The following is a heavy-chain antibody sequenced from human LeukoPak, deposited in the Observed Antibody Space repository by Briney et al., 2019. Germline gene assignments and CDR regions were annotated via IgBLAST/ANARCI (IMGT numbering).Heavy chain of an antibody. D-gene: IGHD5-18*01. CDR2: ISAYNGNT. CDR3: ARNRRGYSYGPVDY. J-gene: IGHJ4*02. CDR1: GYTFTSYG. V-gene: IGHV1-18*01. Sequence: GASVKVSCKASGYTFTSYGISWVRQAPGQGLEWMGWISAYNGNTNYAQKLQGRVTMTTDTSTSTAYMELRSLRSDDTAVYYCARNRRGYSYGPVDYWGQGTPVTVSS.